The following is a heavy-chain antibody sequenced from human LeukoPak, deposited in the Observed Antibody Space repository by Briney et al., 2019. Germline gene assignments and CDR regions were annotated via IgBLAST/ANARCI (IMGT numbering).Heavy chain of an antibody. CDR1: GGSISSGSYY. CDR3: ARGRFTIFGVVEAMDV. D-gene: IGHD3-3*01. Sequence: SETLSLTCTVSGGSISSGSYYWGWIRQPAGKGLEWIGRIYTSGSTNYNPSLKSRVTISVDTSKNQFSLKLSSVTAADTAVYYCARGRFTIFGVVEAMDVWGKGTTVTVSS. CDR2: IYTSGST. J-gene: IGHJ6*03. V-gene: IGHV4-61*02.